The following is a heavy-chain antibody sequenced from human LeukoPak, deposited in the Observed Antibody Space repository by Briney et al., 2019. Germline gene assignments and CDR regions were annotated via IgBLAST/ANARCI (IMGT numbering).Heavy chain of an antibody. V-gene: IGHV3-74*01. J-gene: IGHJ3*02. CDR1: GLAFSAYK. D-gene: IGHD5-18*01. CDR2: ISTDGYTT. Sequence: PGGSLRLSCAASGLAFSAYKMHWVRQAPRKGLVWVSRISTDGYTTDYADFVQGRFTASRDNTKNTWSLEMNSLRAEDTAVYYCARPPTAMLFDAFDIWGQGTAVTVSS. CDR3: ARPPTAMLFDAFDI.